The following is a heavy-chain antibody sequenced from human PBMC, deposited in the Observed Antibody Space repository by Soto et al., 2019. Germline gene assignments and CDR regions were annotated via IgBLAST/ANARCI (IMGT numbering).Heavy chain of an antibody. J-gene: IGHJ6*02. CDR2: IYTSGST. CDR3: ARDRGRVEPELYYGMDV. D-gene: IGHD1-1*01. V-gene: IGHV4-4*07. Sequence: QVQLQESGPGLVKPSETLSLTCTVSGGSISSYYWSWIRQPAGKGLEWIGRIYTSGSTNYNPTLKSRVTMSVDTSKHQFSLKLSSVTAADTAVYYCARDRGRVEPELYYGMDVWGQGTTVTVSS. CDR1: GGSISSYY.